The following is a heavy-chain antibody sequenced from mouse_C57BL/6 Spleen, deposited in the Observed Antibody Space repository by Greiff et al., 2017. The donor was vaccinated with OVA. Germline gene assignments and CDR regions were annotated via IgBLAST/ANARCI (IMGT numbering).Heavy chain of an antibody. CDR2: ISSGGDYI. D-gene: IGHD2-4*01. J-gene: IGHJ3*01. CDR1: GFTFSSYA. CDR3: TRGDYDRTWFAY. Sequence: EVKLMESGEGLVKPGGSLKLSCVASGFTFSSYAMSWVRQTPEKRLEWVAYISSGGDYIYYADTVKGRFTISRDNARNTLYLQMSSLKSEDTAMYYCTRGDYDRTWFAYWGQGTLVTVSA. V-gene: IGHV5-9-1*02.